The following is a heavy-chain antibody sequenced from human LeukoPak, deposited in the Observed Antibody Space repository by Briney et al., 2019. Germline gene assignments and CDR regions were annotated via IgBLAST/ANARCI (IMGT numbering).Heavy chain of an antibody. D-gene: IGHD5-24*01. CDR1: GFAFSSYW. J-gene: IGHJ4*02. CDR3: AINHRDGYSELGY. Sequence: PGGSLRLSCAASGFAFSSYWMHWVRQAPGKGLEWVSSISSDSSYIYYAESLKGRFTISRDNAKNSLYLQMSSLRAEDTAVYYCAINHRDGYSELGYWGQGTLVIVSS. V-gene: IGHV3-21*01. CDR2: ISSDSSYI.